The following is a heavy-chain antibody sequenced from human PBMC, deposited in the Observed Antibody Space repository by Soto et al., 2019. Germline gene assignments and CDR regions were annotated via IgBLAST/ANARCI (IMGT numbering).Heavy chain of an antibody. J-gene: IGHJ4*02. CDR3: ATEGHYYFER. D-gene: IGHD2-21*02. V-gene: IGHV1-58*01. CDR1: GFTYTTSA. CDR2: IVVGSGDT. Sequence: SVKVSCKAPGFTYTTSAVQWLRQARGQRLEWLGWIVVGSGDTNYAQNFRERLTITRDRSTNTAYMELGTLRSDDSAVYYCATEGHYYFERWGQGTLGTVSS.